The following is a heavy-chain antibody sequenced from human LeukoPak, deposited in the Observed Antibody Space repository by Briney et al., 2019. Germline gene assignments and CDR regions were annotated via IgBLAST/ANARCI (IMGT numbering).Heavy chain of an antibody. Sequence: SVKVSCKASGGTFSSYAISWVRQAPGQGLEWMGRIIPILGIANYAQKFQGRVTITADKSTSTAYMELSSLRSEDTAVYYCARVGIAAAGTVFYYGMDVWGQGTTVTVSS. V-gene: IGHV1-69*04. CDR1: GGTFSSYA. CDR3: ARVGIAAAGTVFYYGMDV. D-gene: IGHD6-13*01. J-gene: IGHJ6*02. CDR2: IIPILGIA.